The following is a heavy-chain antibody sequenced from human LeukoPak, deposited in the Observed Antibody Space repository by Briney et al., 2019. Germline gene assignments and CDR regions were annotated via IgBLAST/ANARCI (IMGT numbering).Heavy chain of an antibody. D-gene: IGHD3-22*01. Sequence: AGGSLRLSCAASEFTFSSYAMSWVRQAPGKGLEWVSAITTSGGSTYYADSVKGRFTISRDNSKNTLYLQMNSLRAEDTAVYYCAKHLAIVVTMIEFLSGPWGQGTLVTVSS. J-gene: IGHJ5*02. CDR1: EFTFSSYA. CDR2: ITTSGGST. V-gene: IGHV3-23*01. CDR3: AKHLAIVVTMIEFLSGP.